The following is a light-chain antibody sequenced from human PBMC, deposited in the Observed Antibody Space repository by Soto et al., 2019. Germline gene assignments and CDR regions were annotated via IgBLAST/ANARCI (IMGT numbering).Light chain of an antibody. J-gene: IGKJ1*01. CDR2: AAS. CDR3: LQDYNYPWT. Sequence: AIQMTQSASSLSASVGDRVTITCRASQGIRNDLGWYQQKPGKAPKLLMYAASSLQSGVPSRFSGSGSGTHFTLTIRSLQPGDFATYYCLQDYNYPWTFGQGTKVEIK. V-gene: IGKV1-6*01. CDR1: QGIRND.